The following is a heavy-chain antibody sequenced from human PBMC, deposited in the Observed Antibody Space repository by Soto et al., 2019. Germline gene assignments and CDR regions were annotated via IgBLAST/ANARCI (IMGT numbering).Heavy chain of an antibody. CDR1: DFIFTDAW. CDR2: IKTKAQGETK. Sequence: EVQLVESGGGLVQPGGSLRLSCATSDFIFTDAWMNWVRQAPGKGLEWVGRIKTKAQGETKDYAAPVKGRFTISRDDSRNTLNLQMTSLRTEDTALYDCTTGSYEGYWGQGVLVTVSS. J-gene: IGHJ4*02. V-gene: IGHV3-15*07. D-gene: IGHD3-3*01. CDR3: TTGSYEGY.